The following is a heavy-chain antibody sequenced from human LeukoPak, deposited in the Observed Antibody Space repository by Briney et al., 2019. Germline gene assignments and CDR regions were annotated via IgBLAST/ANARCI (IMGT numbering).Heavy chain of an antibody. J-gene: IGHJ6*03. V-gene: IGHV3-49*04. CDR3: TRDPPAGEQHKYTYYYYYMDV. CDR1: GFIFSNYE. CDR2: IRSKAYGGTT. Sequence: GGSLRLSCAASGFIFSNYEMNWVRQAPGQGLEWVGFIRSKAYGGTTEYAASVKGRFTISRDDSKSIAYLQMNSLKTEDTAVYYCTRDPPAGEQHKYTYYYYYMDVWGKGTTVTVSS. D-gene: IGHD3-10*01.